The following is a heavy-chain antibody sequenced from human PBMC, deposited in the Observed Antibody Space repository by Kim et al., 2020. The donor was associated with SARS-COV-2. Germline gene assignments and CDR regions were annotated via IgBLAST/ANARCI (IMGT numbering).Heavy chain of an antibody. CDR3: ARGGYDFWSGYYTGMFDC. CDR1: GFTFSSYE. D-gene: IGHD3-3*01. J-gene: IGHJ4*02. CDR2: ISSSGSTI. Sequence: GGSLRLSCAASGFTFSSYEMNWVRQAPGKGLEWVSYISSSGSTIYYADSVKGRFTIPRDNAKNSLYLQMNSLRAEDTAVYYCARGGYDFWSGYYTGMFDCWGQGTLVTVSS. V-gene: IGHV3-48*03.